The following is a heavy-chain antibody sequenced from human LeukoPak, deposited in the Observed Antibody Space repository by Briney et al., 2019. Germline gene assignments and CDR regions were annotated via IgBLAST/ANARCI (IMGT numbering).Heavy chain of an antibody. CDR2: IYYSGST. J-gene: IGHJ4*02. Sequence: SETLSLTCTVSGGSVSSSSYQWGWIRQPPGKGLEWIGSIYYSGSTYFNPSLKSRVTISVDTSKNQFSLKLSSVTAADTAVYYCATRLLRYSDSLSPAWGQGTLVTVSS. D-gene: IGHD3-9*01. CDR1: GGSVSSSSYQ. CDR3: ATRLLRYSDSLSPA. V-gene: IGHV4-39*01.